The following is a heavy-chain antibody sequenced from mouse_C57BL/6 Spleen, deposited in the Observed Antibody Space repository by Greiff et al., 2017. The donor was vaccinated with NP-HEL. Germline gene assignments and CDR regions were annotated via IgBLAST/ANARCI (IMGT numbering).Heavy chain of an antibody. CDR3: AVLLLRSFDY. Sequence: EVMLVESGPELVKPGASVKISCKASGYSFTGYYMNWVKQSPEKSLEWIGEINPSTGGTTYNQKFKAKATLTVGKSSSTAYMQLKSLTSEDSAVYYWAVLLLRSFDYWGQGTTLTVSS. V-gene: IGHV1-42*01. D-gene: IGHD1-1*01. CDR1: GYSFTGYY. CDR2: INPSTGGT. J-gene: IGHJ2*01.